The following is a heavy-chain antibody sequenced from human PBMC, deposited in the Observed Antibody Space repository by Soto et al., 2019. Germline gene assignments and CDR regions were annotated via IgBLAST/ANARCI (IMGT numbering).Heavy chain of an antibody. Sequence: ASVKVSCKASGYTFTGYYMRWVRQAPGQGLEWMGWINPNSGGTNYAQKFQGWVTMTRDTSISTAYMELSRLRSDDTAVYYCARGPEPLLWFGEFDYWGQGTLVTVSS. J-gene: IGHJ4*02. D-gene: IGHD3-10*01. V-gene: IGHV1-2*04. CDR3: ARGPEPLLWFGEFDY. CDR1: GYTFTGYY. CDR2: INPNSGGT.